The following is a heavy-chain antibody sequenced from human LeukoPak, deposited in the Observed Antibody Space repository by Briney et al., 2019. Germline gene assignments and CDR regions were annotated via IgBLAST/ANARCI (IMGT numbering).Heavy chain of an antibody. J-gene: IGHJ4*02. CDR1: GYTFTTYA. Sequence: GASVKASCKASGYTFTTYAINWVRQAPGQGLEWMGWINTNSGDSRYAQDYTGRFVFSLDTSVSTAYLQISSLKSEDTAVYYCAREHGRFDYWGQGSLVAVSS. CDR3: AREHGRFDY. V-gene: IGHV7-4-1*02. CDR2: INTNSGDS.